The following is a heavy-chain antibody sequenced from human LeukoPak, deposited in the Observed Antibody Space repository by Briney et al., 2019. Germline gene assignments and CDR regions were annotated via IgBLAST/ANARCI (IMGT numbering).Heavy chain of an antibody. CDR3: ARCLWFGELPPDY. D-gene: IGHD3-10*01. J-gene: IGHJ4*02. CDR2: INPSGGST. CDR1: GYTLTELS. Sequence: ASVKVSCKVSGYTLTELSMHWVRQAPGQGLEWMGIINPSGGSTTYAQKFQGRLSMTRDTSTSTVYMELSSLRSEDTAMYYCARCLWFGELPPDYWGQGTLVTVSS. V-gene: IGHV1-46*01.